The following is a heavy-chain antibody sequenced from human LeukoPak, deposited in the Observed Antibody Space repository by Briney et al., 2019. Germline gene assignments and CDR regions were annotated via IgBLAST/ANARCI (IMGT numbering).Heavy chain of an antibody. D-gene: IGHD3-22*01. CDR3: AKARYYDSSGYPALSTY. Sequence: GRSLRLSCAASGFTFSSYAMHWVRQAPGKGLEWVAVISYDGSNKYYADSVKGRFTISRDNSKNTLYLQMNSLRAEDTAVYYCAKARYYDSSGYPALSTYWGQGTLVTVSS. V-gene: IGHV3-30-3*01. J-gene: IGHJ4*02. CDR2: ISYDGSNK. CDR1: GFTFSSYA.